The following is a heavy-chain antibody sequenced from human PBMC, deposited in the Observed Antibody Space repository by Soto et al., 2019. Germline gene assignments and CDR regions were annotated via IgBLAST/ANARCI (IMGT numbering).Heavy chain of an antibody. CDR3: ARSLFMTTFGGVIVNTPNWFDP. D-gene: IGHD3-16*02. Sequence: EVQLVESGGGLVQPGGSLRLSCAASGFTFSSYSMNWVRQAPGKGLEWVSYISSSSSTIYYADSVKGRFTISRDNAKNSLYLQMNSLRAEDTAVYYCARSLFMTTFGGVIVNTPNWFDPWGQGTLVTVSS. V-gene: IGHV3-48*01. CDR1: GFTFSSYS. CDR2: ISSSSSTI. J-gene: IGHJ5*02.